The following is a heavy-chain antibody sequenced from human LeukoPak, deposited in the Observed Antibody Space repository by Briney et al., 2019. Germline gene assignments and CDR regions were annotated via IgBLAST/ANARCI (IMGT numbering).Heavy chain of an antibody. CDR3: ATTSYYLDSSGSYFAEYFQH. D-gene: IGHD3-22*01. CDR1: GFTFSGYS. J-gene: IGHJ1*01. CDR2: ISGSGGST. Sequence: GGPLRLSCAASGFTFSGYSMNWVRQAPGKGLEWVSSISGSGGSTYYADAVKGRFTISRDNSKYALYLQMNSLRAEDTAVYYCATTSYYLDSSGSYFAEYFQHWGQGSLVSVSS. V-gene: IGHV3-23*01.